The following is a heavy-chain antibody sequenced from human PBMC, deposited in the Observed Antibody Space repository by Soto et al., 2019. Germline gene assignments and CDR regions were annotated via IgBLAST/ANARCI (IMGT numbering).Heavy chain of an antibody. V-gene: IGHV1-58*01. J-gene: IGHJ3*02. CDR2: IVVGSDNT. Sequence: QMQLVQSGPEVKKTGTSVKVSCKASGFTFTRSVVQWVRQARGQRLEWIGWIVVGSDNTKYAQEFQERVTITRDMSTRTAYMEMSSLRSEDTAVYYCEAAYFGDYLRAFDIWGQGTMVTVSS. CDR3: EAAYFGDYLRAFDI. CDR1: GFTFTRSV. D-gene: IGHD4-17*01.